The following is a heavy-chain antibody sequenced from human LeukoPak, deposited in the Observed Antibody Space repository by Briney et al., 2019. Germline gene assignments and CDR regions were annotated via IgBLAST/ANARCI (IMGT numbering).Heavy chain of an antibody. CDR3: ARDLITMVRGVIEY. Sequence: GGSLRLSCAASGFTFSSYSMNWVRQAPGKGLEWVSYISSSSSTIYYADSVKGRFTISRDNAKNSLYLQMNSLRAEDTAVYYCARDLITMVRGVIEYWGQGTLVTVSS. V-gene: IGHV3-48*04. CDR1: GFTFSSYS. D-gene: IGHD3-10*01. J-gene: IGHJ4*02. CDR2: ISSSSSTI.